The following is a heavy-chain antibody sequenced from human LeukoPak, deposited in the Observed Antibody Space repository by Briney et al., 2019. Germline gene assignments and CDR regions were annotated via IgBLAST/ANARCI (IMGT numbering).Heavy chain of an antibody. CDR3: ATRYCSGGSCPNYYYYYINV. J-gene: IGHJ6*03. V-gene: IGHV1-24*01. D-gene: IGHD2-15*01. Sequence: GPVKVSCKVSGYTLTELSMHWVRQAPGKGLEWMGGFDPEVGKTIYAQKFQGRVTMTEDTSTDTAYMELSSLRSEDTAVYYCATRYCSGGSCPNYYYYYINVWGKGTTVTISS. CDR2: FDPEVGKT. CDR1: GYTLTELS.